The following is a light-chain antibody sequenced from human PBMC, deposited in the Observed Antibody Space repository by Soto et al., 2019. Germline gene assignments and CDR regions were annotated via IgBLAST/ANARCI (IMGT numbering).Light chain of an antibody. V-gene: IGKV3-11*01. Sequence: MVFTHSPGTLSLSPGQRATPSAGASQSVSSYLAWYQQKPGQAPRLLIYDASNRATGIPDRFSGTGSGTDFTLIISSLEPKDFAVYYCQQRYNWPGTFGQGTKVDIK. CDR2: DAS. J-gene: IGKJ1*01. CDR1: QSVSSY. CDR3: QQRYNWPGT.